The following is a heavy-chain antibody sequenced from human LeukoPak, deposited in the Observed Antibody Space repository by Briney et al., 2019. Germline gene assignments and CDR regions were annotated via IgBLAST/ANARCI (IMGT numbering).Heavy chain of an antibody. D-gene: IGHD2-2*01. V-gene: IGHV3-11*04. CDR1: GFTFSDYY. CDR2: ISSSGSTI. Sequence: PGGSLRLSCAASGFTFSDYYMSWIRQAPGKRLEWVSYISSSGSTIYYADSVKGRFTISRDNAKNSLYLQMNSLRAEDTAVYYCARVYCSSTSCYQTKGNYMDVWGKGTTVTVSS. J-gene: IGHJ6*03. CDR3: ARVYCSSTSCYQTKGNYMDV.